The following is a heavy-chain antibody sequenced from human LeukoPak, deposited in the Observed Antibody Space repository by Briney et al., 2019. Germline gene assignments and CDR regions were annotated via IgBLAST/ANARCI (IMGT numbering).Heavy chain of an antibody. CDR1: GFTFSGYG. CDR3: ARGLYDSSGLDAFDI. V-gene: IGHV3-33*01. D-gene: IGHD3-22*01. CDR2: IWSDGSNK. Sequence: GKSLRLSCATSGFTFSGYGMHWVRQAPGKGLEWVTVIWSDGSNKYYADSVKGRFTISRDNSKNTLYLQMNSLRAEDTAVYYCARGLYDSSGLDAFDIWGQGTMVTVSS. J-gene: IGHJ3*02.